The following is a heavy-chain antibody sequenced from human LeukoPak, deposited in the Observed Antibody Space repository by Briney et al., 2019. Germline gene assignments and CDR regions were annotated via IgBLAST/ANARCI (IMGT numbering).Heavy chain of an antibody. CDR3: ARVLLERRSNYYYYMDV. Sequence: SETLSLTCTVSGGSISSYYWSWIRQPPGKGLGWIGYIYYSGSTNYNPSLKSRVTISVDTSKNQFSLKLSSVTAADTAVYYCARVLLERRSNYYYYMDVWGKGTTVTVSS. CDR1: GGSISSYY. CDR2: IYYSGST. V-gene: IGHV4-59*01. J-gene: IGHJ6*03. D-gene: IGHD1-1*01.